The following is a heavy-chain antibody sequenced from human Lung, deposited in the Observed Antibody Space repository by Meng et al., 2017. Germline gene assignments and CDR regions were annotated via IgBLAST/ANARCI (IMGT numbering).Heavy chain of an antibody. CDR3: ASNDYGDYADAFDI. CDR2: IIPILGIA. Sequence: QVQVVQSGAEGKKPGSSVKVSCKASGGTFSSSTISWVRQAPGQGLEWMGRIIPILGIANYAQKFQGRVTITADKSTSTAYMELSSLRSEDTAVYYCASNDYGDYADAFDIWGQGTMVTVSS. D-gene: IGHD4-17*01. V-gene: IGHV1-69*02. J-gene: IGHJ3*02. CDR1: GGTFSSST.